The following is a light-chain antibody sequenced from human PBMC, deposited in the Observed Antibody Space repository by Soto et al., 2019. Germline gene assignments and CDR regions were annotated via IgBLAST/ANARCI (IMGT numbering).Light chain of an antibody. CDR2: GAS. V-gene: IGKV3-20*01. J-gene: IGKJ2*01. CDR1: QSVISRY. CDR3: QQYGSSPPYT. Sequence: EIVLTQSPGTLSLSPGERATLSCRASQSVISRYLAWYQQKPGQAPRLLIYGASSRATGIPDRFIGSGSGTDVSLTISRLEPEDFAVYYCQQYGSSPPYTFGQGTKLEIK.